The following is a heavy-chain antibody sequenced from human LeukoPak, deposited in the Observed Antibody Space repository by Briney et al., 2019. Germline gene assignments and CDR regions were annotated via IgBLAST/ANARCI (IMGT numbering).Heavy chain of an antibody. CDR1: GYTFSSYW. CDR3: ARLGSSAWYADY. Sequence: GESLKISCKGSGYTFSSYWVGWVRQMPGKGLEWMGIIYPGDSDTRYSPSFQGQVTISADKSISTAYLQWNSLKASDTAMYYCARLGSSAWYADYWGQGTLVTVSS. D-gene: IGHD6-19*01. J-gene: IGHJ4*02. CDR2: IYPGDSDT. V-gene: IGHV5-51*01.